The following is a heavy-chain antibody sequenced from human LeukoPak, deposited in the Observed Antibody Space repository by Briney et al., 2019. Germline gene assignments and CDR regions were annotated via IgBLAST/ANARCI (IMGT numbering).Heavy chain of an antibody. CDR2: INPNSGGT. CDR1: GYTFTGYY. Sequence: ASVKVSCKASGYTFTGYYMHWVRQAPGQGLEWMGWINPNSGGTNYAQKFQGRVTMTRDTSISTAYMELSRLRSDDTAVYYCARLALPAAVERWFDPWGQGTLVTVSS. J-gene: IGHJ5*02. D-gene: IGHD2-2*01. V-gene: IGHV1-2*02. CDR3: ARLALPAAVERWFDP.